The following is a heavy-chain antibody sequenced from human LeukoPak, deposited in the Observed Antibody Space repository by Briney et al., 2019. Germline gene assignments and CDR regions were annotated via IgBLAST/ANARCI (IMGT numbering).Heavy chain of an antibody. Sequence: SETLSLTCTVSGGSISSYYWSWIRQPPGKGLEWIGFIFYSGSTNYKPSLKSRVTISVDTSKNQFSLKLSSVTAADTAVYYCARGGYYGSGNDFRFDPWGQGTLVTVSS. J-gene: IGHJ5*02. CDR2: IFYSGST. CDR3: ARGGYYGSGNDFRFDP. D-gene: IGHD3-10*01. V-gene: IGHV4-59*01. CDR1: GGSISSYY.